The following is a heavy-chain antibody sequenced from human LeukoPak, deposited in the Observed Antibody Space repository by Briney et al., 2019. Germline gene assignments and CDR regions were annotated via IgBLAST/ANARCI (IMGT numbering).Heavy chain of an antibody. CDR3: ASDSPYHGMDV. CDR1: GFPFSSYW. V-gene: IGHV3-74*01. Sequence: GVLRLSCAASGFPFSSYWMHWVRQVPGKGLLWVSRINSDGSATIYADSVRGRFTISRDNAKNTLYLQMSGLRVEDTAVYHRASDSPYHGMDVWGQGTTVTVSS. J-gene: IGHJ6*02. CDR2: INSDGSAT.